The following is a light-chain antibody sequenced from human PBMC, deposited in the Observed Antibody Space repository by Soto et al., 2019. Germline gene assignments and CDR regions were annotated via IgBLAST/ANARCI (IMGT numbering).Light chain of an antibody. CDR2: HVS. J-gene: IGKJ1*01. Sequence: DIQMTQSPSTLSASVGDRVTVTCRASQSISSSLAWFQQKPGKAPKLLMYHVSRLNSGVSSRFIGSGSGTEFTLTISSLQPYDFATYYCQQYDTHFWTFGQGTKVEIK. CDR1: QSISSS. V-gene: IGKV1-5*03. CDR3: QQYDTHFWT.